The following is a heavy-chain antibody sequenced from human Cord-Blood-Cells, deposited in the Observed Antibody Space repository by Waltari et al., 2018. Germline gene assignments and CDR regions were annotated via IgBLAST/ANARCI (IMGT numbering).Heavy chain of an antibody. CDR1: GGSFSGYS. V-gene: IGHV4-34*01. J-gene: IGHJ4*02. Sequence: VQLQQWGAGLLKPSETLSLTCAVYGGSFSGYSWSWIRQPPGKGLEWIGEINHSGSTNYNPSLKSRVTISVDTSKNQFSLKLSSVTAADTAVYYCARHKTNFDYWGQGTLVTVSS. CDR2: INHSGST. CDR3: ARHKTNFDY.